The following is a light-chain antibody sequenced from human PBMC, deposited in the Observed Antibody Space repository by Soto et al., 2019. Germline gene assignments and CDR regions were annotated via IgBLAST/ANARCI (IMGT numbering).Light chain of an antibody. V-gene: IGKV3-11*01. J-gene: IGKJ1*01. Sequence: LVLTQSPATLSLSPGERATLSCSASQSVSTYLDWYQQKAGQATTTVIYDASKRATGIPARFSGSGSGTDLTLTFSRLEPEYFAVYHCQQRSDFWTFGQGTKVDIK. CDR1: QSVSTY. CDR2: DAS. CDR3: QQRSDFWT.